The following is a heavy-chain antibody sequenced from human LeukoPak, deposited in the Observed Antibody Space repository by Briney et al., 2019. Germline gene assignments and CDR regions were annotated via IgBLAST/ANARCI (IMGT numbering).Heavy chain of an antibody. CDR3: ARDRDIVLVVYALRGWFDP. D-gene: IGHD2-8*01. V-gene: IGHV1-2*02. J-gene: IGHJ5*02. CDR1: GYTFTGYH. CDR2: INPNSGST. Sequence: ASVKVSCKASGYTFTGYHMHWVRQAPGQGLEWMGSINPNSGSTYYAQKFRGRVTMTRDTSITTAYMELSRLTSDDTAVYYCARDRDIVLVVYALRGWFDPWGQGTLVTVSS.